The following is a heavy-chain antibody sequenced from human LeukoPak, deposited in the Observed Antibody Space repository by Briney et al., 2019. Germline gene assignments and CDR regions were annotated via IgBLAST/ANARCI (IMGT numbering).Heavy chain of an antibody. D-gene: IGHD2-8*01. V-gene: IGHV4-34*01. J-gene: IGHJ4*02. CDR1: GGSFSGYY. CDR2: INHSGST. CDR3: ARGGPERVLMVYATRVYFDY. Sequence: PSETLSLTCAVYGGSFSGYYWSWIRQPPGKGLEWIGEINHSGSTNYNPSLKSRVTISADTSKNQFSLKLSSVTAADTAVYYCARGGPERVLMVYATRVYFDYWGQGTLVTVSS.